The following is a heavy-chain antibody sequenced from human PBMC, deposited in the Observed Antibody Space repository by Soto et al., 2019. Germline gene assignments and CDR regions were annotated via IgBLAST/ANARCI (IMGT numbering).Heavy chain of an antibody. D-gene: IGHD2-15*01. Sequence: PGGSLRLSCAASGFTFSSYAMHWVRQAPGKGLEWVAVISYDGSNKYYADSVKGRFTISRDNSKNTLYLQMNSLRAEDTAVYYCARDGVAVVTVVACYGMDVWGQGTTVTVSS. CDR1: GFTFSSYA. CDR3: ARDGVAVVTVVACYGMDV. V-gene: IGHV3-30-3*01. J-gene: IGHJ6*02. CDR2: ISYDGSNK.